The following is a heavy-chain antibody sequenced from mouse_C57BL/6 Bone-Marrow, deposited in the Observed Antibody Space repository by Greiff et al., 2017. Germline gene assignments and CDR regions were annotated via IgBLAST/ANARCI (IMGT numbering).Heavy chain of an antibody. Sequence: EVKLVESGTVLARPGASVKMSCKTSGYTFTSYWMHWVKQRPGQGLEWIGAIYPGNSDTSYNQKFKGKAKLTAVTSASTAYMELRSLTNEDSAVYYCTRRDHYYGSYFDYWGQGTTLTVSS. J-gene: IGHJ2*01. CDR1: GYTFTSYW. D-gene: IGHD1-1*01. CDR3: TRRDHYYGSYFDY. V-gene: IGHV1-5*01. CDR2: IYPGNSDT.